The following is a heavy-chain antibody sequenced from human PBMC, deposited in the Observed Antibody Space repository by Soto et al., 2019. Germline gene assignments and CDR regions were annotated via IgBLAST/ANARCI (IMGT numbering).Heavy chain of an antibody. CDR2: ISGYNGNT. CDR1: GYTFTSYG. D-gene: IGHD2-2*01. V-gene: IGHV1-18*01. J-gene: IGHJ2*01. Sequence: QVQLVQSGAEVKKPGASVKVSCKASGYTFTSYGIFWVRQAPGQGLEWMGWISGYNGNTIYAQNLQGRVTMTTDTSTSTVYMEVGSLRCDDTAVYYCARRCSSTRCLELWGRGTLVIVSS. CDR3: ARRCSSTRCLEL.